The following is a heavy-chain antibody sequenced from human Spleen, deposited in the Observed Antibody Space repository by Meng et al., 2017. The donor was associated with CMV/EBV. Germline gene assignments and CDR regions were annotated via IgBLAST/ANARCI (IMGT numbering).Heavy chain of an antibody. CDR3: ARVLNQRGYSYGYGY. CDR2: IKQDGSEK. D-gene: IGHD5-18*01. Sequence: GESLKISCAASGITFSSSGMHWVRQAPGKGLEWVANIKQDGSEKYYVDSVKGRFTISRDNAKNSLYLQMNSLRAEDTAVYYCARVLNQRGYSYGYGYWGQGTLVTVSS. CDR1: GITFSSSG. V-gene: IGHV3-7*01. J-gene: IGHJ4*02.